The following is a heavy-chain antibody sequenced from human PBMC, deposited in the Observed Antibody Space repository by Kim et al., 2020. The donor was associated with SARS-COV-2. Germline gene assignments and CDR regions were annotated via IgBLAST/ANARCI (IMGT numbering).Heavy chain of an antibody. CDR1: GFTFSSYG. D-gene: IGHD6-13*01. CDR3: ARDHGSRGYFDL. Sequence: GGSLRLSCSGSGFTFSSYGMPRVRQGPGKGLEWVADISYEGSNKYYADSVKGRFTISRDNSKNTLYLQMNSLRAEDTAVYYCARDHGSRGYFDLWGRGTLVTVSS. CDR2: ISYEGSNK. V-gene: IGHV3-33*05. J-gene: IGHJ2*01.